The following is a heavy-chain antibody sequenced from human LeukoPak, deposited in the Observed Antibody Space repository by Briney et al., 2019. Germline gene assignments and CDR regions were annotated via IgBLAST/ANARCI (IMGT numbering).Heavy chain of an antibody. V-gene: IGHV1-2*02. CDR1: GYTFTGYY. D-gene: IGHD3-10*01. CDR2: INPNSGGT. J-gene: IGHJ6*02. CDR3: CITMVRGVMIDYYYYGMDV. Sequence: ASVKVSCKASGYTFTGYYMHWVRQAPGQGLEWMGWINPNSGGTNYAQKFQGRVTMTRDTSISTAYMELSRLRSDDTAVYYCCITMVRGVMIDYYYYGMDVWGQGTTVTVSS.